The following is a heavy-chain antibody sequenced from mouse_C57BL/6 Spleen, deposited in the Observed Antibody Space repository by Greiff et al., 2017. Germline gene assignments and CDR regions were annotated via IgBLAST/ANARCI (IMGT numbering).Heavy chain of an antibody. V-gene: IGHV1-9*01. Sequence: VKLQQSGAELMKPGASVKLSCKATGYTFTGYWIEWVKQRPGHGLEWIGEILPGSGSTNYNEKFKGKATFTADTYSNTAYMQLSSLTTEDSAIYDCASGGDDGYYNWYFDVWGTGTTVTVSS. D-gene: IGHD2-3*01. CDR2: ILPGSGST. CDR3: ASGGDDGYYNWYFDV. CDR1: GYTFTGYW. J-gene: IGHJ1*03.